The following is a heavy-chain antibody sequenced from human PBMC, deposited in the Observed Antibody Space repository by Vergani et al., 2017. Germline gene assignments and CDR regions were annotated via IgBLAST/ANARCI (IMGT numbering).Heavy chain of an antibody. V-gene: IGHV4-38-2*01. CDR1: GFSIDNGYS. J-gene: IGHJ6*02. Sequence: QVQLQESGPGLVKPSETLSLTCAVSGFSIDNGYSWDWIRQPPGKGLEWIGSIYRTGRTHFNPSLKSRVTIFVDTSKNQFSLKLTSVTAADTAVYYCACPLGSDSYYYDQYGMDVWGQGTTVIVSS. D-gene: IGHD1-26*01. CDR2: IYRTGRT. CDR3: ACPLGSDSYYYDQYGMDV.